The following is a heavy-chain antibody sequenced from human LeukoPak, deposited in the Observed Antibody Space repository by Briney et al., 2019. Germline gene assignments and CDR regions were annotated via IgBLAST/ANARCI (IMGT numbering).Heavy chain of an antibody. J-gene: IGHJ4*02. CDR3: ARRVGYCSSTSCYAGDY. CDR1: GFTFSSYS. CDR2: ISSSSSYI. Sequence: NPGGSLRLSCAASGFTFSSYSMNCVRQAPGKGLEWVSSISSSSSYIYYADSVKGRFTISRDNAKNSLYLQMNSLRAEDTAVYYCARRVGYCSSTSCYAGDYWGQGTLVTVSS. D-gene: IGHD2-2*03. V-gene: IGHV3-21*01.